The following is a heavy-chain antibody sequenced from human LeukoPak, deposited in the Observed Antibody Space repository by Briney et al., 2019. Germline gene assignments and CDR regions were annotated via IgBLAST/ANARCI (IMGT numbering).Heavy chain of an antibody. CDR2: IYYSGST. D-gene: IGHD6-13*01. J-gene: IGHJ5*02. Sequence: GSLRLSCAASGFTFSSYAMSWVRQAPGKGLEWIGSIYYSGSTYYNPSLKSRVTISVDTSKNQFSLKLSSVTAADTAVYYCASEYSSSWTRWFDPWGQGTLVTVSS. V-gene: IGHV4-39*01. CDR3: ASEYSSSWTRWFDP. CDR1: GFTFSSYA.